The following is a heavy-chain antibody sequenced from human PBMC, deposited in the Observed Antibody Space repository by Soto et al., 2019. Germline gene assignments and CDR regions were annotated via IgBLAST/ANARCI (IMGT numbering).Heavy chain of an antibody. J-gene: IGHJ4*02. D-gene: IGHD2-15*01. CDR1: GFTFSRYA. CDR3: AKDAPRGLGYCSGGLDY. Sequence: GGSLRLSCAASGFTFSRYAMSWVRQAPGKGLEWVSAISGSGGSTYYADSVKGLFTISRDNSKNTLYLQMNSLRAEDTAVYYCAKDAPRGLGYCSGGLDYSGQGTLDTVS. CDR2: ISGSGGST. V-gene: IGHV3-23*01.